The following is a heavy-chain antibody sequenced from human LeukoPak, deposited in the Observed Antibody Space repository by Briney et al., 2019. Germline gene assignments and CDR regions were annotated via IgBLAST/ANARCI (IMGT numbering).Heavy chain of an antibody. V-gene: IGHV3-23*01. J-gene: IGHJ4*02. D-gene: IGHD3-10*01. Sequence: GSLRLSCAASGFTFSSYAMSWVRQAPGKGLEWVSAISGSGGSTYYADSVKGRFTISRDNSESTLYLQMNSLRAEDTAVYYCAKGRFGAFDYWGQGTLVTASS. CDR2: ISGSGGST. CDR1: GFTFSSYA. CDR3: AKGRFGAFDY.